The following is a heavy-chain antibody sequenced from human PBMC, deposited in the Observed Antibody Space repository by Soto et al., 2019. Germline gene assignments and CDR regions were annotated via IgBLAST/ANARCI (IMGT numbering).Heavy chain of an antibody. D-gene: IGHD2-15*01. CDR1: GGTFSHYA. CDR2: IIPVLGAA. J-gene: IGHJ6*02. V-gene: IGHV1-69*06. CDR3: ARHLFGACRGHSFYEAAFYYHCMDV. Sequence: QVQLVQSGAEVKKPGSSVKVSCRASGGTFSHYAISWVRQAPGQGLEWMGGIIPVLGAAHYAQNFQGRVTITACISTTTGYMELSGVGSADTAVYYCARHLFGACRGHSFYEAAFYYHCMDVWGQGTTVSVSS.